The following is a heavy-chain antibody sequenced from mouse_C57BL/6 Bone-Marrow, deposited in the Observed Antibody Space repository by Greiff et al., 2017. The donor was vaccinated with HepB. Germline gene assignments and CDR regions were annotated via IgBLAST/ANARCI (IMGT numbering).Heavy chain of an antibody. J-gene: IGHJ3*01. CDR2: ISDGGSYT. CDR1: GFTFSSYA. CDR3: AREGGLPY. Sequence: EVKLVESGGGLVKPGGSLKLSCAASGFTFSSYAMSWVRQTPEKRLEWVATISDGGSYTYYPDNVKGRFTISRDNAKNNLYLQMSHLKSEDTAMYYCAREGGLPYWGQGTLVTVSA. V-gene: IGHV5-4*01.